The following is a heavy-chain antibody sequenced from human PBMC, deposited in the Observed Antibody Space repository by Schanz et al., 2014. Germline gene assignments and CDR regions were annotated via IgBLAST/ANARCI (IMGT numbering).Heavy chain of an antibody. CDR1: GFNSDDYA. CDR2: ISGDHRNT. Sequence: EVQLLESGGGLVQPGGSLRLSCTASGFNSDDYAMHWVRQAPGKGLEWVSSISGDHRNTFYADSVKGRFTISRDNSKNTLFLQMNSLRAEDTAVYYCARDHTTESYYSAGPPIDYWGQGTLLTVSS. D-gene: IGHD1-26*01. J-gene: IGHJ4*02. V-gene: IGHV3-23*01. CDR3: ARDHTTESYYSAGPPIDY.